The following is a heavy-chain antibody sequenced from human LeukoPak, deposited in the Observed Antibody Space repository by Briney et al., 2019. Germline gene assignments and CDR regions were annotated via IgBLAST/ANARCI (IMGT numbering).Heavy chain of an antibody. CDR2: ISYDGSNK. V-gene: IGHV3-30-3*01. D-gene: IGHD6-13*01. J-gene: IGHJ4*02. CDR1: GFTFSSYA. Sequence: GGSLRLSCAASGFTFSSYAMHWVRQAPGKGLEWVAVISYDGSNKYYADSAKGRFTISRDNSKNTLYLQMNSLRAEDTAVYYCARQSSSWYYFDYWGQGTLVTVSS. CDR3: ARQSSSWYYFDY.